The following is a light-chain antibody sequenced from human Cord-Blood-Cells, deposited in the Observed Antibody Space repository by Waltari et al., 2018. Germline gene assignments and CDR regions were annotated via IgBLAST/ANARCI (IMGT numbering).Light chain of an antibody. CDR3: SSYTSSSTYV. V-gene: IGLV2-14*03. J-gene: IGLJ1*01. CDR1: SSDVGGYNS. CDR2: DVS. Sequence: QSALTPPASVSGSPGQSITIPCPGTSSDVGGYNSDSWYQQHPGKATKLSIYDVSNRPSGVSNRFSGSKSGNTASLTISGLQAEDEADYYCSSYTSSSTYVFGTGTKVTVL.